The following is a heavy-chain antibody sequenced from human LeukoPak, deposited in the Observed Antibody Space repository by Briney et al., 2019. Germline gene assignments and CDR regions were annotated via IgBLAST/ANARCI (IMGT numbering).Heavy chain of an antibody. V-gene: IGHV1-2*02. CDR1: GYTFTGYY. D-gene: IGHD3-10*01. CDR3: ARDHEPMGAYYYYMDV. J-gene: IGHJ6*03. Sequence: ASVKVSCKASGYTFTGYYMHWVRQAPGQGLEWMGWINPNSGGTNYAQKFQGRVTMTRDTPISTAYMELSRLRSDDTAVYYCARDHEPMGAYYYYMDVWGKGTTVTISS. CDR2: INPNSGGT.